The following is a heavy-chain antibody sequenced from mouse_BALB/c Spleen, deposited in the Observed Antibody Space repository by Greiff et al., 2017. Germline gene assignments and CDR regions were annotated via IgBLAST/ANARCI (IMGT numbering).Heavy chain of an antibody. Sequence: EVKLVESGGGLVQPGGSRKLSCAASGFTFSSFGMHWVRQAPEKGLEWVAYISSGSSTIHYADTVKGRVTISRDNPKDTLFLQMTSLRSEDTAMYYCARTGYGNYDAMDYWGQGTSVTVAS. D-gene: IGHD2-10*02. CDR1: GFTFSSFG. CDR3: ARTGYGNYDAMDY. CDR2: ISSGSSTI. V-gene: IGHV5-17*02. J-gene: IGHJ4*01.